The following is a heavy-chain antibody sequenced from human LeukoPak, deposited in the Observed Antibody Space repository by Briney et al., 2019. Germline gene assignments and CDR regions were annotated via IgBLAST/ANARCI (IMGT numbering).Heavy chain of an antibody. D-gene: IGHD3-3*01. Sequence: SETLSLTCTVSGGSISSSSYYWGWIRQPPGKGLEWIGSIYYSGSTYYSPSLKSRVTISVDTSKNQFSLKLSSVTAADTAAYYCVRLDFWSGHRDYWGQGTLVTVSS. V-gene: IGHV4-39*01. CDR1: GGSISSSSYY. CDR3: VRLDFWSGHRDY. CDR2: IYYSGST. J-gene: IGHJ4*02.